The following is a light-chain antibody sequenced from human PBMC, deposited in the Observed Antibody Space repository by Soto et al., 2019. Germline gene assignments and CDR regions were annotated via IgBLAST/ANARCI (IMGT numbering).Light chain of an antibody. CDR1: QTISNSY. V-gene: IGKV3-20*01. Sequence: EIVLTQSPGTLSLSPGERATLSCRASQTISNSYSAWYQQKPGQAPRLLIYGASTRATGIPERFSGSGSGTDFTLTISRLEPGDFAVYYCQVYGDSSPTCGQGTKVEI. CDR3: QVYGDSSPT. J-gene: IGKJ1*01. CDR2: GAS.